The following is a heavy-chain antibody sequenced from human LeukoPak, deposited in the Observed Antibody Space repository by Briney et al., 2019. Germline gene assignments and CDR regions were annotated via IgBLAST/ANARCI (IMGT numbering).Heavy chain of an antibody. J-gene: IGHJ4*02. CDR2: INPNSGGT. D-gene: IGHD3-3*01. CDR1: GYTFTGYY. V-gene: IGHV1-2*02. CDR3: ARGSDDFWSGYSPSY. Sequence: GASVKVSRKASGYTFTGYYMHWVRQAPGQGLEWMGWINPNSGGTNYAQKFQGRVTMTRDTSISTAYMELSRLRSDDTAVYYCARGSDDFWSGYSPSYWGQGTLVTVSS.